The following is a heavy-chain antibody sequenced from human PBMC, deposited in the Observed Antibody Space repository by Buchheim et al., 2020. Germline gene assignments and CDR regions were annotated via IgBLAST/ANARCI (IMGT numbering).Heavy chain of an antibody. Sequence: QMQLVESGGGVVQPGRSLRLSCAASGFTFSSYGMHWVRQAPGKGLEWVAVIWYDGSNKYYADSVKGRFTISRDNSKNTLYLQMNSLRAEVTAVYYCARGFGLRPISFDYWGQGTL. J-gene: IGHJ4*02. D-gene: IGHD5/OR15-5a*01. CDR1: GFTFSSYG. CDR3: ARGFGLRPISFDY. CDR2: IWYDGSNK. V-gene: IGHV3-33*01.